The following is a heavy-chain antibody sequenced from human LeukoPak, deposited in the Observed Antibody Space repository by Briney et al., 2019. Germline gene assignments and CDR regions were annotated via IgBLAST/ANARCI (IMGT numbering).Heavy chain of an antibody. D-gene: IGHD2-21*02. CDR1: GFTFTGYY. Sequence: ASVTVSCKASGFTFTGYYIHWVRQAPGQGLEGMGYINPHSGGTNSPQKFQGRVTMTTDTSISAAYMELSSLISDDTAMYYCVREGNELLSKNFDYWGQGTLVTVPS. CDR2: INPHSGGT. J-gene: IGHJ4*02. CDR3: VREGNELLSKNFDY. V-gene: IGHV1-2*02.